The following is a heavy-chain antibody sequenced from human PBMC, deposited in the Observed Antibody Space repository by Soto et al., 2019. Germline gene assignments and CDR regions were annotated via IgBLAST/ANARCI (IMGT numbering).Heavy chain of an antibody. CDR2: VNNDGTTT. V-gene: IGHV3-74*01. CDR1: GVHFTRHW. J-gene: IGHJ5*02. Sequence: GGPIRLPCASSGVHFTRHWMHWVRQAPGKGLEWVSRVNNDGTTTTYADSVKGRFTISRDNAKNTLYLQMKSLRVEDTAVYYCVRDRPHNWFDPWGQGTLVTVSS. CDR3: VRDRPHNWFDP.